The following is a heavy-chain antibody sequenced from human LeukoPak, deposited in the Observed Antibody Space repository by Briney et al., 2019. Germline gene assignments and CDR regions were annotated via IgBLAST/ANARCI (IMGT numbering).Heavy chain of an antibody. D-gene: IGHD3-3*01. CDR1: GGSISSYY. Sequence: SETLSLTCTVSGGSISSYYWSWIRQPAGKGLEWIGRIYTSGGTNYNPSLKSRVTMSVDTSKNQFSLKLSSVTAADTAVYYCARDKGVDYDFWSGYYSRFDYWGQGTLVTVSS. CDR3: ARDKGVDYDFWSGYYSRFDY. CDR2: IYTSGGT. J-gene: IGHJ4*02. V-gene: IGHV4-4*07.